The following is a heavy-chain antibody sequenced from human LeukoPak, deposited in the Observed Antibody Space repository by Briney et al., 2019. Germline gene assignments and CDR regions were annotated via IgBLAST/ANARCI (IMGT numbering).Heavy chain of an antibody. CDR1: GFTFSNSA. Sequence: VGSLRLSCAASGFTFSNSAMSWVRQAPGKGLEWVSTLSGSGITTYYADSVKGRCTISRYNSKNTLYLQMNTLRAEDSALYYCAKGIYSSGWSYFDYWGHGTLVTVSS. CDR2: LSGSGITT. CDR3: AKGIYSSGWSYFDY. D-gene: IGHD6-19*01. J-gene: IGHJ4*01. V-gene: IGHV3-23*01.